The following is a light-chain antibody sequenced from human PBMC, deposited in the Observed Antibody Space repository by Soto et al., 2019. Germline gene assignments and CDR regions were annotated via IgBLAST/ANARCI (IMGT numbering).Light chain of an antibody. CDR1: QSVSSN. Sequence: EIVMTQSPATLSVSPGERATLSCRASQSVSSNLAWYQQKPGQAPRLLIYGASTRATGIPARFSGSGSGTEFTLTISSLQSEDFAVYFCQQYNNSPLTFGRGTNVDIK. V-gene: IGKV3-15*01. J-gene: IGKJ3*01. CDR2: GAS. CDR3: QQYNNSPLT.